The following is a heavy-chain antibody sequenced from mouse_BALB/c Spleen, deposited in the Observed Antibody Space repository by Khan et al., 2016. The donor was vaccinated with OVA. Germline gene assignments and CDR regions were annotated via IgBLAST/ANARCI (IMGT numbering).Heavy chain of an antibody. CDR1: GYSITSDYA. J-gene: IGHJ2*01. CDR3: ARVYGGDFDY. Sequence: EVELVESGPGLVKPSQSLSLTCTVTGYSITSDYAWNWIRQFPGNKLEWMGFISYSGNTNSNPSLKSRISITRDTSKNQFFLQLNSVTTEDTATDYCARVYGGDFDYWGQGTTLTVSS. V-gene: IGHV3-2*02. CDR2: ISYSGNT. D-gene: IGHD1-1*02.